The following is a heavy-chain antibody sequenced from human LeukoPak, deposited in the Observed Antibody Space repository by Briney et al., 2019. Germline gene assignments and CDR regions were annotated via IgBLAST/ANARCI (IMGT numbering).Heavy chain of an antibody. V-gene: IGHV3-23*01. CDR3: AKRPSIAAAGTKWFDP. CDR1: GFTFSSYE. D-gene: IGHD6-13*01. Sequence: PGGSLRLSCAASGFTFSSYEMNWVRQAPGKGLEWVSAISGSGGSTYYADSVKGRFTISRDNSKNTLYLQMNSLRAEDTAVYYCAKRPSIAAAGTKWFDPWGQGTLVTVSS. J-gene: IGHJ5*02. CDR2: ISGSGGST.